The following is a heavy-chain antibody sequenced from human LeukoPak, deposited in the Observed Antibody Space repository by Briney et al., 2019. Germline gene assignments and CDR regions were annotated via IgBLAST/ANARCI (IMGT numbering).Heavy chain of an antibody. D-gene: IGHD2-15*01. J-gene: IGHJ4*02. CDR1: GGSISSHH. Sequence: SETLSLTCTVSGGSISSHHWSWIRQPPGKGLEWIGYIYYSGSTNHNPSLKSRVTISVDTSKNQFSLKLSSVTAADTAVYYCARGGVRYSNFDYWGQGTLVTVSS. V-gene: IGHV4-59*11. CDR3: ARGGVRYSNFDY. CDR2: IYYSGST.